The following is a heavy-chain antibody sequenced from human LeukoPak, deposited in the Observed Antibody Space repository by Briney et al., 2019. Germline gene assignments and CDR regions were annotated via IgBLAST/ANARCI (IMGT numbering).Heavy chain of an antibody. J-gene: IGHJ6*03. V-gene: IGHV4-4*07. Sequence: SETLSLTCTVSGASIGSYYWSWIRQPAGKGLEWIGRIYTSGSTSYNPSLKSRVTISVDKSRNQLSLKLSSVTAADTAVYYCARLYYDFWSGQYYYYMDVWGKGTTVTVSS. D-gene: IGHD3-3*01. CDR3: ARLYYDFWSGQYYYYMDV. CDR1: GASIGSYY. CDR2: IYTSGST.